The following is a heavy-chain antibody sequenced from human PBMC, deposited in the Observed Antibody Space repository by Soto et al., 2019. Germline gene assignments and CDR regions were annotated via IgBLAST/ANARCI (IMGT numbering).Heavy chain of an antibody. J-gene: IGHJ4*02. CDR2: IYHSGST. CDR1: GGSIISGGYS. CDR3: ARANEYSCSWGFDY. D-gene: IGHD6-6*01. V-gene: IGHV4-30-2*01. Sequence: SETLSLTCTVSGGSIISGGYSCSWIRQPPGKGLEWIGYIYHSGSTYCNPYLKSRVNISVDRSKNQFSLKLSSVTAADTAVYYCARANEYSCSWGFDYWGQGTLVTVTA.